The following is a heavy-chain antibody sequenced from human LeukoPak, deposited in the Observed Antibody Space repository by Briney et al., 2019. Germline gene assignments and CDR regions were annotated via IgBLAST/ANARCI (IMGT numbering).Heavy chain of an antibody. V-gene: IGHV3-48*02. D-gene: IGHD2/OR15-2a*01. CDR3: ARTSMRAFDI. CDR2: ISSSSSTI. J-gene: IGHJ3*02. CDR1: GFTFSSYS. Sequence: GGSLRLSCAASGFTFSSYSMNWVRQAPGKGLEWVSYISSSSSTIYYGDSVKGRFTISRDYGKNSLYLQMNGLRDEDTAVYYCARTSMRAFDIWGQGTMVTVSS.